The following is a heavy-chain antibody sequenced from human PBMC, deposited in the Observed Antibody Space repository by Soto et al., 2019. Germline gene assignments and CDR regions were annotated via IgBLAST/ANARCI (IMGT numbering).Heavy chain of an antibody. CDR2: IIPILGIA. CDR3: ARGGVGGYCSGGSCRNWFDP. V-gene: IGHV1-69*02. CDR1: VVTFSSYT. J-gene: IGHJ5*02. D-gene: IGHD2-15*01. Sequence: QVQLVQSGSEVKKPGSSVKVSCKASVVTFSSYTISWVRQAPGQGLEWMGRIIPILGIANYAQKFQGRVTITADKSTNTAYMELSSLRSEDTAVYYCARGGVGGYCSGGSCRNWFDPWGQGTLVTVSS.